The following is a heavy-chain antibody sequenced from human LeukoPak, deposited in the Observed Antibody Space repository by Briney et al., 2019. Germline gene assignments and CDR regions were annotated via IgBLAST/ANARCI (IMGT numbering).Heavy chain of an antibody. V-gene: IGHV4-4*07. J-gene: IGHJ4*02. CDR2: IYNSGST. D-gene: IGHD3-10*01. CDR3: ARLFSAYYYGSGARAEYYFDY. CDR1: GGSISSYY. Sequence: SETLSLTCTVSGGSISSYYWSWIRQPAGKGLEWIGRIYNSGSTNYNPSLKSRVTMSVDTSKNQFSLKLSSVTAADTAVYYCARLFSAYYYGSGARAEYYFDYWGQGTLVTVSS.